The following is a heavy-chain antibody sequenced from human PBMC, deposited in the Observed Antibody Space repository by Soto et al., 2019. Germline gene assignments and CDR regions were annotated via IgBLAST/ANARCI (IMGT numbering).Heavy chain of an antibody. J-gene: IGHJ4*02. CDR1: GFSLSNARMG. CDR2: IFSNDEK. CDR3: ARSTPKRGSPELYFDY. Sequence: QVTLKESGPVLVKPTETITMTCTVSGFSLSNARMGVSWIRQPPGKALEWLAHIFSNDEKSYSTSLKSRLTISKDTSKSQVVLTMTNMDPVDTATYHCARSTPKRGSPELYFDYWGQGTLVTVSS. V-gene: IGHV2-26*01. D-gene: IGHD1-1*01.